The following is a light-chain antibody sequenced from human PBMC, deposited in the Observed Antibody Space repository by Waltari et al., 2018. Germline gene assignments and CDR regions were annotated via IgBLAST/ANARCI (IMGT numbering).Light chain of an antibody. Sequence: DIQMTQSPSSLAASVGDRVTITCRASQDINNYLAWFQQKLGKAPTSLIYGASTWQSGVSSSLSGSGSGTDFTLTISNLQPEDFAIYYCQQYHSYPPTFGGGTKVEIK. CDR2: GAS. CDR3: QQYHSYPPT. CDR1: QDINNY. V-gene: IGKV1-16*01. J-gene: IGKJ4*01.